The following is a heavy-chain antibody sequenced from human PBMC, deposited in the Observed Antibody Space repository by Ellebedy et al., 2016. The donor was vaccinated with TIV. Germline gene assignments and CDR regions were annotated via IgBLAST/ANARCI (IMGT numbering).Heavy chain of an antibody. J-gene: IGHJ4*02. CDR3: ARVGDVGYSYGYYFDY. Sequence: AASVKVSCKASGYTFTSYAMHWVRQAHGQRLEWMGWINAGNGNTKYSQKFQGRVTITRDTSASTAYMELSSLRSEDTAVYYCARVGDVGYSYGYYFDYWGQGTLVTVSS. V-gene: IGHV1-3*01. D-gene: IGHD5-18*01. CDR2: INAGNGNT. CDR1: GYTFTSYA.